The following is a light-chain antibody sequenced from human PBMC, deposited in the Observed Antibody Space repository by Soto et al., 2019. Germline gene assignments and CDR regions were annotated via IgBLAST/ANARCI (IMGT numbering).Light chain of an antibody. Sequence: AIRMTQSPSSLSASTGDRVTITCRASQGISSYLAWYQQKPGKAPKLLIYAASTLQSGVPSRFSGSGSGTDFTLTISCLQSEDFATYCCQQYYSYPQTFGHGTKVDIK. V-gene: IGKV1-8*01. J-gene: IGKJ3*01. CDR1: QGISSY. CDR3: QQYYSYPQT. CDR2: AAS.